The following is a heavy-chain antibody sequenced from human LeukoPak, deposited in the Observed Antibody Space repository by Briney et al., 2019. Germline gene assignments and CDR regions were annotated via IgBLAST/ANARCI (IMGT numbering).Heavy chain of an antibody. J-gene: IGHJ4*02. CDR1: GGSITSYY. D-gene: IGHD3-10*01. CDR2: IYYSGST. CDR3: AREGYGSGSPNFDY. Sequence: SETLSLTCTVSGGSITSYYWSWIRQPPGKGLEWIGSIYYSGSTDYNPSLRSRVTISVDTSKNQFSLKLSSVTAADTAVYYCAREGYGSGSPNFDYWGQGTLVTVSS. V-gene: IGHV4-59*01.